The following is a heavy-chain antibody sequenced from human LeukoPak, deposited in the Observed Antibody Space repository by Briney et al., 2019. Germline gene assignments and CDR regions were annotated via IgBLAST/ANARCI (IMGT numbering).Heavy chain of an antibody. D-gene: IGHD1-26*01. V-gene: IGHV3-20*04. CDR2: INWNGGST. J-gene: IGHJ4*02. Sequence: GGSLRLSCAASGFTFDDYGMGWVRHAPGKGLEWVSGINWNGGSTGYADSVKGGFTISRDNAKNSLYLQMNSLRAEDTALYYYARAGSIVGATLDFDYWGQGTLVTVSS. CDR1: GFTFDDYG. CDR3: ARAGSIVGATLDFDY.